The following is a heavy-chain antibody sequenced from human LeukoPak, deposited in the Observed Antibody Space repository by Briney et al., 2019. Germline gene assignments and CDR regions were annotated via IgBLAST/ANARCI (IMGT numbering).Heavy chain of an antibody. Sequence: QTGGSLRLSCAASGFTFSSYGMHWVRQAPGKGLEWVAFIRYDGSNKNYADSVKGRFTISRDNSKNTLYLQMNSLRAEDTAVYYCAKDGFDTGMVTYGMDVWGQGTTVTVSS. V-gene: IGHV3-30*02. D-gene: IGHD5-18*01. CDR2: IRYDGSNK. J-gene: IGHJ6*02. CDR3: AKDGFDTGMVTYGMDV. CDR1: GFTFSSYG.